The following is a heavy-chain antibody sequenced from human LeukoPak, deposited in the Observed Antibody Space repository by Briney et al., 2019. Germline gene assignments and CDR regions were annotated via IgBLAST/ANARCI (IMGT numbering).Heavy chain of an antibody. Sequence: GGSLRLSCAASGFTFSSYAMSWVRQAPGKGLEWVSAISGSGGSTYYADSVKGRFTISRDNSKNTLYLQMNSLRAEDTAVYYCAKGSYGVAVAGYYFDYWGQGTLVTVSS. D-gene: IGHD6-19*01. J-gene: IGHJ4*02. CDR3: AKGSYGVAVAGYYFDY. CDR2: ISGSGGST. CDR1: GFTFSSYA. V-gene: IGHV3-23*01.